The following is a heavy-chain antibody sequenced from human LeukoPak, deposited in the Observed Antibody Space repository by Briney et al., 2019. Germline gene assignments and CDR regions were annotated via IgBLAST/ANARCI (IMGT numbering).Heavy chain of an antibody. CDR3: ASQTPGETTYWYFDL. D-gene: IGHD4-11*01. CDR1: GYTFTNYY. J-gene: IGHJ2*01. V-gene: IGHV1-46*01. CDR2: IDPSGGST. Sequence: ASVKVSCKASGYTFTNYYMHWVRQAPGQGLEWMGIIDPSGGSTTYAQKFQGRVTMTRDTSTSTVYMELTSLRSEDTAMYYCASQTPGETTYWYFDLWGPGTLVTVSS.